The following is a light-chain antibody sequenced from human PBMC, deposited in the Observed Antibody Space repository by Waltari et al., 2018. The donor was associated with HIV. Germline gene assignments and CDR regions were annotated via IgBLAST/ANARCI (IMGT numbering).Light chain of an antibody. CDR2: EAR. J-gene: IGLJ3*02. CDR1: INDIGAYHY. Sequence: QSALTQPASVSGSPGQSITISCTGSINDIGAYHYVSWYQQHPGKAPTLIISEARNRPSGVSNRFSGSMSGNTASLTISGLQAADEADYYCSSYTIHTTRVFGGGTKLTVL. CDR3: SSYTIHTTRV. V-gene: IGLV2-14*01.